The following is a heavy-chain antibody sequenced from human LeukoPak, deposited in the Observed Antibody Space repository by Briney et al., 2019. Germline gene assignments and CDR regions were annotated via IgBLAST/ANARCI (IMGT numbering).Heavy chain of an antibody. CDR2: ISAYNGNT. V-gene: IGHV1-18*01. Sequence: ASVKVSCKASGYTFTSYGISWVRQAPGQGLEWMGWISAYNGNTNYAQKLQGRVTMTTDTSTSTAYMELRSLRSDDTAVYYCAKTKTYFQFLGWYQRRAFDNWGQGTMVTVSS. CDR3: AKTKTYFQFLGWYQRRAFDN. J-gene: IGHJ3*02. CDR1: GYTFTSYG. D-gene: IGHD3-3*01.